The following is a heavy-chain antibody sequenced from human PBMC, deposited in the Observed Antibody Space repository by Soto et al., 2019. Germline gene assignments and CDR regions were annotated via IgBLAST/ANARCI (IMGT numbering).Heavy chain of an antibody. J-gene: IGHJ5*02. V-gene: IGHV4-61*01. CDR3: AKAGGFAVVWGSYRSRGWFDP. D-gene: IGHD3-16*02. CDR1: GGSVSSGSYY. CDR2: IYYSGST. Sequence: PSETLSLTCTVSGGSVSSGSYYWSWIRQPPGKGLEWIGYIYYSGSTNYNPSLKSRVTISVDTSKNQFSLKLSSVTAADTAVYYCAKAGGFAVVWGSYRSRGWFDPWGQGTLVTVSS.